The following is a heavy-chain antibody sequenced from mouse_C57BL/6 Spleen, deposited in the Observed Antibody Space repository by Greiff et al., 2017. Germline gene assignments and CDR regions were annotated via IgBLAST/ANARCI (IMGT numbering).Heavy chain of an antibody. J-gene: IGHJ3*01. CDR2: FYPGSGSI. V-gene: IGHV1-62-2*01. Sequence: VQLQQSGAELVKPGASVKLSCKASGFTFTEYTIHWVKQRSGKGLEWIGWFYPGSGSIKYNEKFKDKATLTADKSSSTVYMGLSRLTSEDSAVYFCARHEEEGAPEDSSWFAYWGQGTLVTVSA. CDR1: GFTFTEYT. CDR3: ARHEEEGAPEDSSWFAY.